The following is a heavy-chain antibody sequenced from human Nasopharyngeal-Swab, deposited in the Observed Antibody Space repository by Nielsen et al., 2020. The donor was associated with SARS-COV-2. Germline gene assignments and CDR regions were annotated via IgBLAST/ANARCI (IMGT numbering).Heavy chain of an antibody. CDR3: ASRRHTPMVRGVMGFDP. V-gene: IGHV4-34*01. CDR2: LNHSGST. J-gene: IGHJ5*02. CDR1: GGSFSGYY. Sequence: AETLRLSCAVYGGSFSGYYWSWIRQPPGKGLEWIGELNHSGSTNYNPSLKSRVTISVDTSKNQFSLKLSSVTAADTAVYYCASRRHTPMVRGVMGFDPWGQGTLVTVSS. D-gene: IGHD3-10*01.